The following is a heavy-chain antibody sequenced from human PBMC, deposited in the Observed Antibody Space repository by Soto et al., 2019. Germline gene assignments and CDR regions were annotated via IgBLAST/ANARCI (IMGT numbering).Heavy chain of an antibody. J-gene: IGHJ4*02. V-gene: IGHV4-61*01. CDR1: GGSVRSDSFS. D-gene: IGHD3-22*01. CDR3: ERAVYYNSGYCAEIYPDY. Sequence: SETLSLTCTVSGGSVRSDSFSWSWIRQPPGKGLEWIGFIYHSGSTYYNPSLKSRVTISVDTSKNQFSLKLTSVTAADTAIYSCERAVYYNSGYCAEIYPDYWGQGTLVTVSP. CDR2: IYHSGST.